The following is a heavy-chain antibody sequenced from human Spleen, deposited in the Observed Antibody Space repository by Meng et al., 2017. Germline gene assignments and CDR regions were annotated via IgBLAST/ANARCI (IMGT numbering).Heavy chain of an antibody. Sequence: SETLSLTCTVSGGSVSSGTFYWGWVRQPPGKGLEWIGRVSDTGTTYCNPSLKSRITISLDTSENQFSLNMNSVSAADTAVYFCASLRSDYYGSGIAYSFDYWGQGTLVTVSS. J-gene: IGHJ4*02. CDR1: GGSVSSGTFY. CDR3: ASLRSDYYGSGIAYSFDY. CDR2: VSDTGTT. D-gene: IGHD3-10*01. V-gene: IGHV4-39*07.